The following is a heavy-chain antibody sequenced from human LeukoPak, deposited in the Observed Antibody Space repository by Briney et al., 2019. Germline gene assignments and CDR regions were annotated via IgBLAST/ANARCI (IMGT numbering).Heavy chain of an antibody. D-gene: IGHD4/OR15-4a*01. Sequence: SSETLSLTCTVSGGSISSYYWSWIRQPPGKGLEWIGYFYYSGSTNYNPSLKSRVTISVDTSKNQFSLKLSSVTAADTAVYYCARRRRLSGAFDIWGQGTMVTVSS. CDR2: FYYSGST. J-gene: IGHJ3*02. V-gene: IGHV4-59*08. CDR3: ARRRRLSGAFDI. CDR1: GGSISSYY.